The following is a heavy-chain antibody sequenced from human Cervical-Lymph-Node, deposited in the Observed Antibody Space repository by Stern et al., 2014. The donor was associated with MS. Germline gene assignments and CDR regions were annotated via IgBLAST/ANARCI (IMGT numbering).Heavy chain of an antibody. V-gene: IGHV1-69*12. Sequence: QVQLVQSGAEVTKPGSSVKVSCQASGGTFSKFPSSWVRQAPGQELEWVAVIFPVFGTPAYAQEIRGRVTITADVSTSTVYMELSSLRSDDTAVYYCALSSETSDRWYSLGYDLWGQGTLVTVSS. D-gene: IGHD6-13*01. CDR3: ALSSETSDRWYSLGYDL. J-gene: IGHJ5*02. CDR2: IFPVFGTP. CDR1: GGTFSKFP.